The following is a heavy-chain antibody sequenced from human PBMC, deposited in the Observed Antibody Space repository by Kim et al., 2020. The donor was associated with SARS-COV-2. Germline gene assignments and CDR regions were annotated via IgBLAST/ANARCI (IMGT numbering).Heavy chain of an antibody. J-gene: IGHJ4*02. D-gene: IGHD3-3*01. Sequence: ASVKVSCKASGYTFTSYGISWVRQAPGQGLEWMGWISAYNGNTNYAQKLQGRVTMTTDTSTSTAYMELRSLRSDDTAVYYCAWGHYDFWSGYFNYWGQGTLVTVSS. CDR2: ISAYNGNT. V-gene: IGHV1-18*04. CDR1: GYTFTSYG. CDR3: AWGHYDFWSGYFNY.